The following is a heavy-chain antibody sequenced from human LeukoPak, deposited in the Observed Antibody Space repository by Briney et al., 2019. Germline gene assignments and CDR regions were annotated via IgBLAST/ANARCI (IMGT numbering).Heavy chain of an antibody. CDR2: ISGSGGST. CDR3: AKNRGSGWPTDYYYYMDV. Sequence: PGGSLRLSCAASGFTFSSYAMSWVRQAPGKGLEWVSAISGSGGSTYYADSVKGRFTISRDNSKNTLYLQMNSLRAEDTAVYYCAKNRGSGWPTDYYYYMDVWGKGTTVTVSS. V-gene: IGHV3-23*01. D-gene: IGHD6-19*01. CDR1: GFTFSSYA. J-gene: IGHJ6*03.